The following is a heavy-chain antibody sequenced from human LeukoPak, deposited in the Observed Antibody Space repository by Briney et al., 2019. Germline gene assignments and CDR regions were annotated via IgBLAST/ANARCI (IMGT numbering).Heavy chain of an antibody. CDR2: ISGSGGST. CDR1: GFTFSTYT. D-gene: IGHD3-10*01. V-gene: IGHV3-23*01. J-gene: IGHJ4*02. CDR3: AKDRYYGSGSYSYFDY. Sequence: GGSLRLSCAASGFTFSTYTMNWVRQAPGKGLEWVSAISGSGGSTYYADSVKGRFTISRDNSKNTLYLQMNSLRAEDTAVYYCAKDRYYGSGSYSYFDYWGQGTLVTVSS.